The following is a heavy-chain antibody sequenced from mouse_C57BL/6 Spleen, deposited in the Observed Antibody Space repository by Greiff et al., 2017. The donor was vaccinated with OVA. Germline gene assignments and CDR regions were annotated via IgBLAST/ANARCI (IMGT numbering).Heavy chain of an antibody. CDR2: IDPEDGDT. CDR3: TKGYYYGKDSFDY. V-gene: IGHV14-1*01. CDR1: GFNIKDYY. Sequence: VQLQQSGAELVRPGASVKLSCTASGFNIKDYYMHWVKQRPEQGLEWIGRIDPEDGDTESAPKFQGKATMTADTSSNTAYLQLSSLTSEDTAVYYCTKGYYYGKDSFDYWGQGTTLTVAS. J-gene: IGHJ2*01. D-gene: IGHD1-1*01.